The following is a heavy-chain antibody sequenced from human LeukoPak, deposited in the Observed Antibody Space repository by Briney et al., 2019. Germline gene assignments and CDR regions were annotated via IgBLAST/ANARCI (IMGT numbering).Heavy chain of an antibody. Sequence: ASVKVSCKASGYTFTSYYIHWVRQAPGQGLEWMGIINPSGGSTSYAQKFQGRVTMIRDTSTSTVYMELSSLRFEDTAVYYCARDEIREVGVVITDAFDIWGQGTTVTVSS. J-gene: IGHJ3*02. CDR3: ARDEIREVGVVITDAFDI. CDR2: INPSGGST. V-gene: IGHV1-46*01. D-gene: IGHD3-3*01. CDR1: GYTFTSYY.